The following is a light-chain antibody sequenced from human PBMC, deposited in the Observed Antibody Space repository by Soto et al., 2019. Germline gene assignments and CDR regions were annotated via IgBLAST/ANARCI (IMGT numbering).Light chain of an antibody. CDR1: QSINNY. V-gene: IGKV1-39*01. J-gene: IGKJ2*01. Sequence: DIQMTQSPSSLSASLGDRVTITCRASQSINNYLNWYQQEERKAPKLLIYAATSLQSGVPSRFSGSGSGTEFTLTISSLQPGDFATYSCQQSYNSPYTFGLGTKLEIK. CDR3: QQSYNSPYT. CDR2: AAT.